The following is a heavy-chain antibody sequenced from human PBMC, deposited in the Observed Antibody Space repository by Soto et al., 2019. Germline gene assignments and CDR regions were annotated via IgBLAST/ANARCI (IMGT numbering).Heavy chain of an antibody. Sequence: QVTLKESGPVLVKPTETLTLTCTVSGFSLSNARMGVSWIRQPPGKALEWLAHIFSNDEKSYSTSLKSRLTISKDTSKSQVVLTMTNMDPVDTATYYCARIRGWSYDAFDIWGQGTMVTVSS. CDR1: GFSLSNARMG. CDR3: ARIRGWSYDAFDI. D-gene: IGHD6-19*01. J-gene: IGHJ3*02. CDR2: IFSNDEK. V-gene: IGHV2-26*01.